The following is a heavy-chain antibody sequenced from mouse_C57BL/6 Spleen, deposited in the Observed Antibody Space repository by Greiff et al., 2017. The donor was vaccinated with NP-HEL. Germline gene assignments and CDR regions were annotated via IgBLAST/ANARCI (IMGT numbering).Heavy chain of an antibody. CDR3: ARSSDYGSSWYFDV. CDR1: GYTFTSYW. V-gene: IGHV1-52*01. J-gene: IGHJ1*03. CDR2: IDPSDSET. Sequence: VQLQQPGAELVRPGSSVKLSCKASGYTFTSYWMHWVKQRPIQGLEWIGNIDPSDSETHYNQKFKDKATLTVDKSSSTAYMQLSSLTSEDSAVYYCARSSDYGSSWYFDVWGTGTTVTVSS. D-gene: IGHD1-1*01.